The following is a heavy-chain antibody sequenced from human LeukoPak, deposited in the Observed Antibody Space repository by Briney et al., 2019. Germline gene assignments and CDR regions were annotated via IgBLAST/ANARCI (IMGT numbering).Heavy chain of an antibody. CDR2: IDYSGST. J-gene: IGHJ4*02. V-gene: IGHV4-59*05. Sequence: PSETLSLTCTVSGASISSYYWSWIRQPPGKGLEWIGSIDYSGSTYYNPSLKSRVTISVDTSKNQFSLKLRSVTAADTAVYYCARRITGTTSDSFDYWGQGTLVTVSS. D-gene: IGHD1-20*01. CDR3: ARRITGTTSDSFDY. CDR1: GASISSYY.